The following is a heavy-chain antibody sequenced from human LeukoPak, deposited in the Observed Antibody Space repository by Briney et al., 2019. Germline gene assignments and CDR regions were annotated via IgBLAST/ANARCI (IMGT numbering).Heavy chain of an antibody. CDR3: ARGRGGAGYDSSGYYYEHYFDY. D-gene: IGHD3-22*01. CDR2: ISYDGSNK. V-gene: IGHV3-30*04. CDR1: RFTFSSYA. Sequence: PGGSLRLSCAVSRFTFSSYAMHWVRQAPGKGLEWVAGISYDGSNKYYADSVKGRFTISRDNSKNTLYLQTNSLSAEDTAVYYCARGRGGAGYDSSGYYYEHYFDYWGQGTLVTVSS. J-gene: IGHJ4*02.